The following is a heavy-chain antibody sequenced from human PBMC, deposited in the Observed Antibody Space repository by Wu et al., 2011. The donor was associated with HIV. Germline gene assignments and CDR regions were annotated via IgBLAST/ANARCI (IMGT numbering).Heavy chain of an antibody. J-gene: IGHJ5*01. CDR1: GYSFTDHY. Sequence: EVQLVQSGAEVKRPGTTVKISCQVSGYSFTDHYIHWVQQAPGKGLQWVGLLDPADGEGVYAERFKGRVTFTADTSTDTAYMSLSSLISEDTATYYCSTGPMSSGWYYRRPHHDSWGQGTLVTVSS. CDR3: STGPMSSGWYYRRPHHDS. V-gene: IGHV1-69-2*01. CDR2: LDPADGEG. D-gene: IGHD6-19*01.